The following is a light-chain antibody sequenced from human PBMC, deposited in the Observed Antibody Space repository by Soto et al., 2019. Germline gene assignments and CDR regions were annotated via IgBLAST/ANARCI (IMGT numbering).Light chain of an antibody. CDR3: CSYAGSTSFEWV. CDR2: EVN. V-gene: IGLV2-23*02. Sequence: QSVLTQPASVSGSPGQSITIPCTGTSSDVGTYNLVSWYQQHPGKAPKLMIYEVNNRPSGVPDRFSGSKSGNAASLTISGLQAEDEADYYCCSYAGSTSFEWVFGGGTKLTVL. J-gene: IGLJ3*02. CDR1: SSDVGTYNL.